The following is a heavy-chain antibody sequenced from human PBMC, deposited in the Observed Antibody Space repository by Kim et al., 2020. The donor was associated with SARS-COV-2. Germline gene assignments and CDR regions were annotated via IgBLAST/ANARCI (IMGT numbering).Heavy chain of an antibody. CDR2: IYHSGST. CDR1: GGSISSSNW. Sequence: SETLSLTCAVSGGSISSSNWWSWVRQPPGKGLEWIGEIYHSGSTNYNPSLKSRVTISVDKSKSQFSLKLSSVTAADTAVYYCASTFWSGYRNYYYYGMDVWGQGTTVTVSS. CDR3: ASTFWSGYRNYYYYGMDV. J-gene: IGHJ6*02. D-gene: IGHD3-3*01. V-gene: IGHV4-4*02.